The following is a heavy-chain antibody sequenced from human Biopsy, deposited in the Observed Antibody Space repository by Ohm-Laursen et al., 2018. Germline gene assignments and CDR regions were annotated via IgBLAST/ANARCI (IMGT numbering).Heavy chain of an antibody. CDR3: GNEVHGRDY. CDR1: GKTFSDYQ. Sequence: VTLSLTCAVFGKTFSDYQWSWIRQPPGKGLEWIGQITQAGTTNYNPSLKSRVSLSADASKYEFSLRLTPVTAADTAVYLCGNEVHGRDYWGLGAQVTVSS. J-gene: IGHJ4*02. CDR2: ITQAGTT. V-gene: IGHV4-34*08. D-gene: IGHD2-15*01.